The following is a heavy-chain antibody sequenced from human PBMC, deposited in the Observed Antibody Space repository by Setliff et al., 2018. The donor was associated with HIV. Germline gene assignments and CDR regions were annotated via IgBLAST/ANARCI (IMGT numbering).Heavy chain of an antibody. CDR2: IYSDGST. CDR1: GFTVSSHY. CDR3: ARDRGWLADC. V-gene: IGHV3-53*01. J-gene: IGHJ4*02. Sequence: GGSLRLSCAASGFTVSSHYMSWVRQAPGKGLEWVSTIYSDGSTYHADSVKGRFTLSRDTSKNTLYLQMNSLRAEDTAVYFCARDRGWLADCWGQGTLVTVSS. D-gene: IGHD3-10*01.